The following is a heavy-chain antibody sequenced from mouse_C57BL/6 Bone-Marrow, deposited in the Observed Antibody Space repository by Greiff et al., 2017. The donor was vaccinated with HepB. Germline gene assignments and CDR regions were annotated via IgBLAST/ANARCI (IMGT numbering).Heavy chain of an antibody. CDR3: ARRLGYYGSRWYFDV. D-gene: IGHD1-1*01. CDR2: IYPGDGDT. Sequence: QVQLQQSGAELVKPGASVKISCKASGYAFSSYWMNWVKQRPGKGLEWIGQIYPGDGDTNYNGKFKGKATLTADKSSSTAYMQLSSLTSEDSAVYFCARRLGYYGSRWYFDVWGTGTTVTVSS. J-gene: IGHJ1*03. V-gene: IGHV1-80*01. CDR1: GYAFSSYW.